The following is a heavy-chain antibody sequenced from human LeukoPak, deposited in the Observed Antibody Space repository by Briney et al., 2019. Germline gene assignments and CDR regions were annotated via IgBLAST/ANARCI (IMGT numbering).Heavy chain of an antibody. CDR2: VDNDGTKT. Sequence: PGGSLSLSCTTSGFSFSSLEMNWVRQAPGKGLVWVSRVDNDGTKTIYADSVQGRFTISRDNAKNSLYLQINSLRAEDTAIYYCARGGLDHAFDIWGQGTMVTVSS. CDR1: GFSFSSLE. V-gene: IGHV3-74*01. CDR3: ARGGLDHAFDI. D-gene: IGHD3-16*01. J-gene: IGHJ3*02.